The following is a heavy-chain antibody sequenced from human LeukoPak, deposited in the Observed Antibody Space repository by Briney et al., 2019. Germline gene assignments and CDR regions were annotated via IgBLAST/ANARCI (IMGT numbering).Heavy chain of an antibody. CDR1: GYTFTSYD. D-gene: IGHD3-16*01. CDR3: ARGPALHKNWVGGRWFDP. V-gene: IGHV1-8*02. J-gene: IGHJ5*02. Sequence: ASVEVSCKASGYTFTSYDINWVRQATGQGLEWMGWMNPNSGNTGYAQKFQGRVTMTRDTSESTAYMELSSLRSEDTAMYYCARGPALHKNWVGGRWFDPWGQGTLVTVSS. CDR2: MNPNSGNT.